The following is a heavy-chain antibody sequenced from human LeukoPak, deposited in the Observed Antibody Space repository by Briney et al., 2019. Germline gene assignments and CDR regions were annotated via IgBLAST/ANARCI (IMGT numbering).Heavy chain of an antibody. V-gene: IGHV1-69*04. Sequence: SVKVSCKASGGTFSSYAISWVRQAPGQGLEWMGRIIAILGIANYAQKFQGRVTITADKSTSTAYMELSSLRSADTAVYYCARSKQQLVYYGMDVWGQGTTVTVSS. J-gene: IGHJ6*02. CDR2: IIAILGIA. CDR3: ARSKQQLVYYGMDV. CDR1: GGTFSSYA. D-gene: IGHD6-13*01.